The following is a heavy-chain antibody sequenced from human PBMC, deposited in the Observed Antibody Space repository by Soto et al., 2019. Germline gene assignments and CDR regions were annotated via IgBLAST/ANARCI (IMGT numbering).Heavy chain of an antibody. D-gene: IGHD6-19*01. CDR1: GFTFSSYG. CDR2: IWYDGSNK. CDR3: ARDLGLGYSSGWPLPYGMDV. V-gene: IGHV3-33*01. Sequence: PGGSLGLSCAASGFTFSSYGMHWVRQAPGKGLEWVAVIWYDGSNKYYADSVKGRFTISRDNSKNTLYLQMNSLRAEDTAVYYCARDLGLGYSSGWPLPYGMDVWGQGTTVTVSS. J-gene: IGHJ6*02.